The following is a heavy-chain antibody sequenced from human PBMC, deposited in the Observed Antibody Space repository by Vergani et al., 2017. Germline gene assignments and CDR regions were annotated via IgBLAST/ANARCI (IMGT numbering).Heavy chain of an antibody. D-gene: IGHD5-12*01. CDR1: GFTFSIYW. V-gene: IGHV3-7*03. Sequence: EVQLVESGGGLVQPGGSLRLSCAASGFTFSIYWMSWVRQAPGKGLEWVANIKQDGSDKFYVDSVKGRFTVSRDNAKNSLFLEMNSLRFEDTAVYFCTKGSVYFHDSAGHGYDPYTGFHRWGEGTLVTVSS. CDR2: IKQDGSDK. CDR3: TKGSVYFHDSAGHGYDPYTGFHR. J-gene: IGHJ3*01.